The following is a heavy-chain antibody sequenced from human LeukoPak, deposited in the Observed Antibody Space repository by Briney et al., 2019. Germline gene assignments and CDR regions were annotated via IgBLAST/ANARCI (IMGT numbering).Heavy chain of an antibody. CDR1: GFSISNYY. CDR3: ARGQAYCGADCYSD. D-gene: IGHD2-21*02. CDR2: ISTGGGT. V-gene: IGHV3-66*01. J-gene: IGHJ4*02. Sequence: GRSLRPSRAASGFSISNYYMTCVSQTPGKGRDWVSVISTGGGTNYCAYVKGRLPISRANSKNTLYLQMNSLRADDTAIYYCARGQAYCGADCYSDWGQGTLVTVSS.